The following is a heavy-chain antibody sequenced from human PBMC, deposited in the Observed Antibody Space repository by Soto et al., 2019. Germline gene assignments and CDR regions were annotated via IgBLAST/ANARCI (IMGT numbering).Heavy chain of an antibody. CDR2: ISGSGGST. J-gene: IGHJ4*02. Sequence: GGALGLSCAASGFTFSSYALGWVRQAPGKGLEWVSAISGSGGSTYYADSVKGRFTISRDNYKNTLYLQMNSLRAEDTAVYYCAQDLTRPPLVLRYFDWLLSALDYRGQGTLVTACS. CDR1: GFTFSSYA. D-gene: IGHD3-9*01. CDR3: AQDLTRPPLVLRYFDWLLSALDY. V-gene: IGHV3-23*01.